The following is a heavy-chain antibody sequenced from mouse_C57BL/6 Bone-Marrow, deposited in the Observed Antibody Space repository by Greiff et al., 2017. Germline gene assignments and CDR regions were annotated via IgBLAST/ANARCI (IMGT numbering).Heavy chain of an antibody. Sequence: VQLKQSGPELVKPGASVKISCKASGYSFTDYNMNWVKQSNGKSLEWIGVINPNYGTTRYNQKYKGKATLTVDQSSSTAYMQLNSLTSEDSAVYYCARWEKGPYAMDYWGQGTSVTVSS. J-gene: IGHJ4*01. D-gene: IGHD3-3*01. CDR1: GYSFTDYN. CDR2: INPNYGTT. CDR3: ARWEKGPYAMDY. V-gene: IGHV1-39*01.